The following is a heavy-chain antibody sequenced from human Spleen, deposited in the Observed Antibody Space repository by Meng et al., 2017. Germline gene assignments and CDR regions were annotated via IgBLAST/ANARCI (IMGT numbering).Heavy chain of an antibody. D-gene: IGHD5-24*01. V-gene: IGHV1-3*01. J-gene: IGHJ4*02. Sequence: QVQFVQSGSEMKKPGASVKVPCKASAYGFTTYDIHWVRLAPVQRLEWMGWNKAGNGNTKYAQKCQSRATITSDTSASTVYMDMSSLTFEDTAVYYCARSWITEMANFDSWGQGTLVTVSS. CDR3: ARSWITEMANFDS. CDR1: AYGFTTYD. CDR2: NKAGNGNT.